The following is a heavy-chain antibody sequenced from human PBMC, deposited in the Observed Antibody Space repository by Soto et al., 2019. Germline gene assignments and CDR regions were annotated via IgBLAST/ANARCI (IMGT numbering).Heavy chain of an antibody. J-gene: IGHJ4*02. V-gene: IGHV4-34*01. Sequence: QVQLQQWGAGLLKPSEILSLTCAVYGGSFSGYYWNWIRQPPGKGLEWIGEINHSGSTNYNPSLKYRVTVSVNTSKNQFSLKLSSVTAADTAVYDCARGWGKIFDYWGQGALVTVSS. D-gene: IGHD7-27*01. CDR3: ARGWGKIFDY. CDR1: GGSFSGYY. CDR2: INHSGST.